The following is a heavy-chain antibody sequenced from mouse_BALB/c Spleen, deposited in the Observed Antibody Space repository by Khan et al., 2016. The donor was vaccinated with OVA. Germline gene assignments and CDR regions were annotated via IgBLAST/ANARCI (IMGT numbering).Heavy chain of an antibody. V-gene: IGHV5-4*02. CDR2: ISDGGSYT. Sequence: EVELVESGGGLVKPGGSLKLSCAASGFTFSDYYMYWVRQTPEKRLEWVATISDGGSYTYYPDSVKGRFTISRDDAKNNLYLQMSSLKSEDTAISFCARGHYGSPFAYWGQGTLVTVSA. D-gene: IGHD2-1*01. J-gene: IGHJ3*01. CDR1: GFTFSDYY. CDR3: ARGHYGSPFAY.